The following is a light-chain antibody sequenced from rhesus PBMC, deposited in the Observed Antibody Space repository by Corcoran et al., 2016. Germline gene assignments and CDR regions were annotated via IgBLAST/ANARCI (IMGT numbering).Light chain of an antibody. Sequence: QAALTPPRSVSGTPGQSVTISCTGTSSDIGGYNYVSWYQQHPDTAPKLMIYEVSKRPSGVSDRFSGPRSGNTASLTISGLQGEDEAVYFCGSYGGSNTLYIFGAVTRLTVL. J-gene: IGLJ1*01. CDR1: SSDIGGYNY. CDR2: EVS. V-gene: IGLV2-32*02. CDR3: GSYGGSNTLYI.